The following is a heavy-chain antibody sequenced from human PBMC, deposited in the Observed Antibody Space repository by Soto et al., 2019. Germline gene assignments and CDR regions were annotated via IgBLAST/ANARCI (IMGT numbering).Heavy chain of an antibody. CDR3: ARASMMRGVRYEY. Sequence: EVQLVESGGGLVQPGGSLRLSCGASGFTFSSYWMSWVRQSPGKGLQWVANIKQDESEKTYVDSVRGRFTISRDNGKSLVYLQMSSLRVEDTAVYYCARASMMRGVRYEYWGQGTLITVSS. D-gene: IGHD3-10*01. V-gene: IGHV3-7*01. J-gene: IGHJ4*02. CDR1: GFTFSSYW. CDR2: IKQDESEK.